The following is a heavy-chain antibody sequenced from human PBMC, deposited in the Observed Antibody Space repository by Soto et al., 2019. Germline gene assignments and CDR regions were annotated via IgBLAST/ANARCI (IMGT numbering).Heavy chain of an antibody. V-gene: IGHV1-46*01. Sequence: QVQLVQSGAKVKKPGASVKVSCKASGYIFTSFYMYWVRQAPGQGLEWMGIINPSGASTGYAQKFQGRVTMTRDTSTSTVYMELSSLRSDDTAVYDCARGPSLGFIDYWGQGTLVTVSS. CDR3: ARGPSLGFIDY. D-gene: IGHD3-16*01. CDR2: INPSGAST. CDR1: GYIFTSFY. J-gene: IGHJ4*02.